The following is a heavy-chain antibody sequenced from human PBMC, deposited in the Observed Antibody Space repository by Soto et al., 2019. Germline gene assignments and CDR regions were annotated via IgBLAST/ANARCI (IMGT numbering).Heavy chain of an antibody. CDR3: AKGRGAMTLLRDGMDV. CDR1: GFTFSTYA. J-gene: IGHJ6*02. CDR2: IPKSGDST. D-gene: IGHD2-2*01. Sequence: EVQLLESGGGLVQPGGSLRLSCAASGFTFSTYAMSWVRQAPGKGLEWVSGIPKSGDSTYYADSVKGRFTISRDNSKNTLNLQMNSLRAEDTAVYYWAKGRGAMTLLRDGMDVWGQGTTVTVSS. V-gene: IGHV3-23*01.